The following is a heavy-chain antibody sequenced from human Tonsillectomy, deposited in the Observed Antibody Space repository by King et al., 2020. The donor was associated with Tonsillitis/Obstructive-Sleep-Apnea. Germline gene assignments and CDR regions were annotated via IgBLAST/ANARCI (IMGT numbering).Heavy chain of an antibody. CDR1: GYGFTTFW. V-gene: IGHV5-51*01. CDR3: ARHGSGGSWGAFDI. J-gene: IGHJ3*02. Sequence: QLVQSGPEVKKPGESLKISCQSSGYGFTTFWIGWVRQMPGKGLEWMGIIYPGDSDTTYSPSFQGQVTMSVDKSINTAYLQWSSLKASDSAIYYCARHGSGGSWGAFDIWGQGTVVTVSS. CDR2: IYPGDSDT. D-gene: IGHD2-15*01.